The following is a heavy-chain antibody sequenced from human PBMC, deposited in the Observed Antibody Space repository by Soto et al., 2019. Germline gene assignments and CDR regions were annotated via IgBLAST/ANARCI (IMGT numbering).Heavy chain of an antibody. CDR2: IIPMFDTP. J-gene: IGHJ6*02. Sequence: QVQVVQSGAEVKKPGSSVKVSCKVSGDTFTNFAISWVRQAPGQGLEWMGGIIPMFDTPHYAQNFRGRVTITADGATTTAYMELNSLRSADTAVYYCAAGGQNDGYNDYHGMDVWGQGTTVTVS. D-gene: IGHD2-15*01. CDR3: AAGGQNDGYNDYHGMDV. CDR1: GDTFTNFA. V-gene: IGHV1-69*19.